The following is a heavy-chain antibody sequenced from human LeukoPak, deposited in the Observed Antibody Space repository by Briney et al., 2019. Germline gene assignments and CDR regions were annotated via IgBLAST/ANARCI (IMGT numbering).Heavy chain of an antibody. CDR1: GGGFTFTSHA. CDR2: LIPIYGSA. CDR3: ARFFYDNSGDAFDI. Sequence: SVKVSCKASGGGFTFTSHAISWVRQAPGQGLEWMGGLIPIYGSANYAQKFQGRVTITSDESTRTVYMELSSLRPEDSAVYYCARFFYDNSGDAFDIWGQGTMVTVSS. V-gene: IGHV1-69*13. J-gene: IGHJ3*02. D-gene: IGHD3-22*01.